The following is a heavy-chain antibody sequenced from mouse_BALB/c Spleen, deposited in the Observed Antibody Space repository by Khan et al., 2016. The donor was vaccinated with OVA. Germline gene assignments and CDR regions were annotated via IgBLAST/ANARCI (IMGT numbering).Heavy chain of an antibody. CDR2: INPSSGYS. CDR1: GYTFTSYT. J-gene: IGHJ3*01. D-gene: IGHD2-10*01. Sequence: QVPLQQSGAELARPGASVKMSCKASGYTFTSYTIHWVKQRPGQGLEWIGYINPSSGYSNYNQKFRDKATLTADKSSSTAYMQLSSLTSEDSAVYYCARVGPYHGSYGAWFAYWGQGTLVTVSA. CDR3: ARVGPYHGSYGAWFAY. V-gene: IGHV1-4*01.